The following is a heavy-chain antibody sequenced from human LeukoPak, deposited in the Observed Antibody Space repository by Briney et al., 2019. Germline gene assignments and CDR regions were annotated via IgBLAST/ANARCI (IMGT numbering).Heavy chain of an antibody. CDR1: GGSISSGGYY. V-gene: IGHV4-31*03. D-gene: IGHD2-15*01. Sequence: SQTLSLTCTVSGGSISSGGYYWSWIRQHPGKGLEWIGYIYYSGSTYYNPSLKSRVTISVDTSKNQFSLKLSSVTAADTAVYYCARDNRSVDCSGGSCYVYYYYGMDVWGQGTTVTVSS. CDR2: IYYSGST. CDR3: ARDNRSVDCSGGSCYVYYYYGMDV. J-gene: IGHJ6*02.